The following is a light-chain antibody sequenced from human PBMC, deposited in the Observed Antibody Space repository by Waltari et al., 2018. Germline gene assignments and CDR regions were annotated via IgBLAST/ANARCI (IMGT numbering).Light chain of an antibody. J-gene: IGLJ2*01. V-gene: IGLV2-14*01. Sequence: SALTQPDSVSGSPGQSITISCSGISSDSGGYEYASWYQQHPGKAPKVIIYDVSNRPSGVSNRFSGSKSGSSASLTISGLQAEDEADYYCSSFTSSTTGIFGGGTKLTVL. CDR3: SSFTSSTTGI. CDR1: SSDSGGYEY. CDR2: DVS.